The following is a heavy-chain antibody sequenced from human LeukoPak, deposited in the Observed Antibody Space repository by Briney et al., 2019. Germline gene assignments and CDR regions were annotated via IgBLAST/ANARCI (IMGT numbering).Heavy chain of an antibody. Sequence: SETLSLTCTVSGGSISSSSYYWGWIRQPPGKGLEWIGSIYYSGSTYYNPSLKSRVTISVDTSKNQFSLKLSSVTAADMAVYYCAGHGVVTAISPSAFDIWGQGTMVTVSS. J-gene: IGHJ3*02. CDR3: AGHGVVTAISPSAFDI. CDR1: GGSISSSSYY. CDR2: IYYSGST. D-gene: IGHD2-21*02. V-gene: IGHV4-39*07.